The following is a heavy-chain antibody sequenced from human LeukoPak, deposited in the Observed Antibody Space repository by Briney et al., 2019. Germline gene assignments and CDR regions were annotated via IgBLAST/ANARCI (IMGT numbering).Heavy chain of an antibody. D-gene: IGHD4-17*01. CDR1: GGSISSGGYY. CDR3: ARRRPVTTPGGYFDY. Sequence: SETLSLTCIVSGGSISSGGYYWSWIRQHPGKGLEWIGYIYYSGSTYYNSSLKSRVTISVDTSKNQFSLNLSSVTAADTAVYYCARRRPVTTPGGYFDYWGQGTLVTVSS. J-gene: IGHJ4*02. V-gene: IGHV4-31*03. CDR2: IYYSGST.